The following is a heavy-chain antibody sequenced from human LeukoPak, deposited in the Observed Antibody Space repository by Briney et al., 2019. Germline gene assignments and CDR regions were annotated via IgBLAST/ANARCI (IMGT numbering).Heavy chain of an antibody. D-gene: IGHD3-16*01. V-gene: IGHV3-53*01. Sequence: PGGSLRLSCAASGFTVSSNYMSWVRQAPGKGLEWVSVIYSGGSTYYADSVKGRFTISRDNSKNTLYLQMNSLRAEDTAVYYCARWLGIWGTYYFDYWGQGTLVTVSS. CDR3: ARWLGIWGTYYFDY. J-gene: IGHJ4*02. CDR1: GFTVSSNY. CDR2: IYSGGST.